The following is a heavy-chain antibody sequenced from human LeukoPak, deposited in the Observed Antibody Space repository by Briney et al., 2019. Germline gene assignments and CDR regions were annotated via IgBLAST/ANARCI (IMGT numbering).Heavy chain of an antibody. D-gene: IGHD3-3*01. V-gene: IGHV3-7*02. Sequence: GGSLRLSCAASGFTFSDYWMSWVRQAPGKGLEWVANIKQDESEKNYVDSVKGRFTISRDNSKNTLYLQMSSLRAEDTAVYYCARAGYDYNYSFDYWGQGTLVTVSS. CDR3: ARAGYDYNYSFDY. CDR2: IKQDESEK. CDR1: GFTFSDYW. J-gene: IGHJ4*02.